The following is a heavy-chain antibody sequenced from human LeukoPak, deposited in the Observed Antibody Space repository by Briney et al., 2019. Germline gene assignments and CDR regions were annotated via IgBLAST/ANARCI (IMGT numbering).Heavy chain of an antibody. D-gene: IGHD6-19*01. CDR2: MNPNSGNT. CDR1: GYTFISYD. CDR3: ARDTVADYYGMDV. Sequence: ASVKVSCKASGYTFISYDMNWVRQATGQGLEWMGWMNPNSGNTGSAQKFQGRVTMTRDTSTSTVYMQLSSLRSEDTAVYYCARDTVADYYGMDVWGQGTTVTVSS. J-gene: IGHJ6*02. V-gene: IGHV1-8*02.